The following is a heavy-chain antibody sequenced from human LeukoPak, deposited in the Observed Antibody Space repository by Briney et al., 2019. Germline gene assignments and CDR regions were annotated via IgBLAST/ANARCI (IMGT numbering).Heavy chain of an antibody. Sequence: QPGGSLRLSCAASGFTFSKYWMTWVRQAPGKGLEWVANIKQDGSEKYYVDSVKGRFTISRDNAKNSLYLQMNSLRAEETAVYYCARADYSGRIFDYWGQGTLVIVSS. CDR2: IKQDGSEK. D-gene: IGHD1-26*01. V-gene: IGHV3-7*04. CDR3: ARADYSGRIFDY. CDR1: GFTFSKYW. J-gene: IGHJ4*02.